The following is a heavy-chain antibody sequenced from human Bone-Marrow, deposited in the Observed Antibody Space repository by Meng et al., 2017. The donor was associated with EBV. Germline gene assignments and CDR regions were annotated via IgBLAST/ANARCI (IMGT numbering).Heavy chain of an antibody. D-gene: IGHD3-10*01. V-gene: IGHV1-69*01. CDR1: GGTFRSDA. Sequence: HVQLLQSGAEVKKPGSSVKGSCRTSGGTFRSDAVSWVRQAPGQGLEWMGGLIPMVGAPHYAQKFQGRVTIIADESTSTHSMELNSLRSEDTAMYYCASESGRGFTPDYWGQGTLVTVSS. CDR3: ASESGRGFTPDY. CDR2: LIPMVGAP. J-gene: IGHJ4*02.